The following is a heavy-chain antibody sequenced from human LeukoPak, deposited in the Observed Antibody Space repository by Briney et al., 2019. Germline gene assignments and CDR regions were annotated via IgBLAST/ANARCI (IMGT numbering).Heavy chain of an antibody. J-gene: IGHJ4*02. Sequence: SGGSLRLSCAASGFTFNSYAMYWVRQAPGKGLEWVSGIFGSGGSAHYADSVKGRFTIFRDNSKSTVYLQMNSLRAEDTAVYYCAKTTTGYSSGRYPGWPVDYWGQGTLVTVSS. D-gene: IGHD6-19*01. CDR3: AKTTTGYSSGRYPGWPVDY. V-gene: IGHV3-23*01. CDR1: GFTFNSYA. CDR2: IFGSGGSA.